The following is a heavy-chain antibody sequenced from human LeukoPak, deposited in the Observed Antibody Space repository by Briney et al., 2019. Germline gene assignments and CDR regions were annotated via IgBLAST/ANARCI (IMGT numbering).Heavy chain of an antibody. CDR3: ARVSGGFWSGYYLFDY. CDR2: MNPNSGNT. D-gene: IGHD3-3*01. Sequence: GASVKVSCKASGYTFTSYDINWVRQATGQGLEWMGWMNPNSGNTGYAQKFQGRVTMTRNTSISTAYMELSGLRSEDTAEYYCARVSGGFWSGYYLFDYWGQGTLVTVSS. CDR1: GYTFTSYD. J-gene: IGHJ4*02. V-gene: IGHV1-8*01.